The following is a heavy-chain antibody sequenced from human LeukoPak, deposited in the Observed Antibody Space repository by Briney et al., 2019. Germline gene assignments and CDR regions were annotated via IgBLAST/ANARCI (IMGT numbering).Heavy chain of an antibody. V-gene: IGHV4-59*01. J-gene: IGHJ5*02. Sequence: SETLSLTCTVSGGSISSYYWSWIRQPPGKGLEWIGYIYYSGSTNYNPSLKSRVTISVDTSKNQFSLKLSSVTAADTAVYYCARDDGTYGSGSYRSWFDPWGQGTLVTVSS. CDR3: ARDDGTYGSGSYRSWFDP. D-gene: IGHD3-10*01. CDR1: GGSISSYY. CDR2: IYYSGST.